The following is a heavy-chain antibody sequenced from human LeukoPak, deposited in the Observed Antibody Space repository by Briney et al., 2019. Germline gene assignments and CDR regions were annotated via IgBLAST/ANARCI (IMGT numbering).Heavy chain of an antibody. J-gene: IGHJ1*01. CDR1: GFTFSSYG. D-gene: IGHD2-15*01. CDR3: AKDKSVVVVAAEYFQH. V-gene: IGHV3-30*18. Sequence: GGSLRLSCAASGFTFSSYGMHWARQAPGKGLEWVAVISYDGSNKYYADSVKGRFTISRDNSKNTLYLQMNSLRAEDTAVYYCAKDKSVVVVAAEYFQHWGQGTLVTVSS. CDR2: ISYDGSNK.